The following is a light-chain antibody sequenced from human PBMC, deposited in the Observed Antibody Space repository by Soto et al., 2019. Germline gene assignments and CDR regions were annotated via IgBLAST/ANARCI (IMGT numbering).Light chain of an antibody. J-gene: IGLJ2*01. CDR3: SSYRTGSTMV. CDR1: SSDVGGYDY. V-gene: IGLV2-14*03. CDR2: DVS. Sequence: QSVLTQPASVSGSPGQSITISCTGTSSDVGGYDYVSWYQQHPGKAPKLMVYDVSHRPSGVSNRFSGSKSVNTASLTISGLQAEEEADYYCSSYRTGSTMVFGGGTKLTVL.